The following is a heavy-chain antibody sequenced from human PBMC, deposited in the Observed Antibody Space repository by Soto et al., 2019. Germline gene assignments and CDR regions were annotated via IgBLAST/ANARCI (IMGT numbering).Heavy chain of an antibody. D-gene: IGHD3-22*01. CDR2: IDPSDSYT. V-gene: IGHV5-10-1*01. Sequence: EVQLVQSGADVKKPGESLRISCKGSGYSFTTYWITWVRQMPGKGREWMGRIDPSDSYTNYSPSFQGHVTISADKSITTAYLQWSSLKASDTAMYYCVRHSYDSGGNYYGGGYWGQVTLVTVSS. CDR3: VRHSYDSGGNYYGGGY. CDR1: GYSFTTYW. J-gene: IGHJ4*02.